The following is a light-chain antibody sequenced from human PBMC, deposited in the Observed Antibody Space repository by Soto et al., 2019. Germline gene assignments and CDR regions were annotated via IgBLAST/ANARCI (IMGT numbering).Light chain of an antibody. J-gene: IGKJ3*01. CDR2: AAS. CDR3: QNYNSAPLFT. Sequence: DIQMTQSPSSLSASLGDRVTITCRASQGISNDLAWYQQKPGKVPKLLIYAASTLQSGVPSRFSGSGSGTDFTLTISSLQPEDVATYYCQNYNSAPLFTFGPGTKVDIK. V-gene: IGKV1-27*01. CDR1: QGISND.